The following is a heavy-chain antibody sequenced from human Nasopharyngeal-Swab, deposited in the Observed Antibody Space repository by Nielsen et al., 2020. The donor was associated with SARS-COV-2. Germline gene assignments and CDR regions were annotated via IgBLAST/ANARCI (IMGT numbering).Heavy chain of an antibody. CDR3: AKLLYSSGWHLDY. CDR1: GASISSSDYH. J-gene: IGHJ4*02. CDR2: IFYSGTT. D-gene: IGHD6-19*01. Sequence: SETLSLTCSVSGASISSSDYHWGWIRQPPGKGLEWIGNIFYSGTTYYNPSLQSRVTISVDTSKSQFSLRLNSVTAADTAVYYCAKLLYSSGWHLDYWGQGTLVTVSS. V-gene: IGHV4-39*07.